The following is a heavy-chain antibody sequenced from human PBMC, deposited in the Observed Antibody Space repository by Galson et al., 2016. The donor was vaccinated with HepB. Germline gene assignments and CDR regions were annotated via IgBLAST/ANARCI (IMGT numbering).Heavy chain of an antibody. J-gene: IGHJ6*02. CDR3: AKARGILTGYSYFGMDV. CDR1: GFSFSSFG. CDR2: ISYDGHTQ. V-gene: IGHV3-30*18. D-gene: IGHD3-9*01. Sequence: SLRLSCAASGFSFSSFGMHWVRQAPGKGLAWVAVISYDGHTQYYAGSVKGRFTISRDNSKNTVYLQMNSLRPEDTATYYCAKARGILTGYSYFGMDVWGQGTPVSVS.